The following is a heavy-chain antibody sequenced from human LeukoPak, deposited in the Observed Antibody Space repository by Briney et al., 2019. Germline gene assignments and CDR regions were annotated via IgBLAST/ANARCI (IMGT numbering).Heavy chain of an antibody. D-gene: IGHD6-13*01. J-gene: IGHJ3*02. Sequence: GRSLRLSCAACGFIFSSYGMHWVRQAPGKGLEWVAVIWYDGSNKYYADFVKGGFTISRDNSKNTLYLQMNSLRAEDPAVYSCARIAAADHDAFHIWGQGTMVTVSS. V-gene: IGHV3-33*01. CDR3: ARIAAADHDAFHI. CDR1: GFIFSSYG. CDR2: IWYDGSNK.